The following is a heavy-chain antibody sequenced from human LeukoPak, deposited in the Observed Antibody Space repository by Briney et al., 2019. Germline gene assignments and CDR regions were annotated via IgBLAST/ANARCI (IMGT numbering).Heavy chain of an antibody. V-gene: IGHV4-59*01. Sequence: SETLSLTCTVSGGSISGYYWSWIRKPPGKGLEGIGYIYYSGSNNYNPSLKSRVTISVDTSKDQFSLKLSSVTAAETAVYYWARDWEGATTDAFDIWGQGTMVTVSS. CDR3: ARDWEGATTDAFDI. CDR2: IYYSGSN. J-gene: IGHJ3*02. D-gene: IGHD1-26*01. CDR1: GGSISGYY.